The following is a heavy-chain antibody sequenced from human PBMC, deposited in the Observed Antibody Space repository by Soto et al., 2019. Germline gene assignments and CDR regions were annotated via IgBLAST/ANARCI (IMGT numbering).Heavy chain of an antibody. CDR3: ARGYCSGGSCYPTQMFFDY. CDR1: GGSFSGYY. CDR2: INHSGST. V-gene: IGHV4-34*01. J-gene: IGHJ4*02. Sequence: SETLSLTCAVYGGSFSGYYWSWIRQPPGKGLEWIGEINHSGSTNYNPSLKSRVTISVDTSKNQFSLKLSSVTAADTAVYYCARGYCSGGSCYPTQMFFDYWGQGTLVTVSS. D-gene: IGHD2-15*01.